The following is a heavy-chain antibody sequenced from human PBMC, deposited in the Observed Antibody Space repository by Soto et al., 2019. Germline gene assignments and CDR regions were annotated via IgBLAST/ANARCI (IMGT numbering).Heavy chain of an antibody. V-gene: IGHV4-31*03. D-gene: IGHD4-17*01. J-gene: IGHJ4*02. Sequence: QVQLQESGPGLVKPSQTLSLTCTVSGGSISSGGYYWSWIRQHPGKGLEWIGYIYYSGSTYYNPSLKSRVPQVVDTSKNQFSLMLSSATAADTAVYYCARDRRTVTTASLDYWGQGTLVTVSS. CDR1: GGSISSGGYY. CDR2: IYYSGST. CDR3: ARDRRTVTTASLDY.